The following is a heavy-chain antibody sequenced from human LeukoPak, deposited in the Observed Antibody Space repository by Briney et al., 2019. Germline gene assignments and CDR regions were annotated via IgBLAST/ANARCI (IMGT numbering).Heavy chain of an antibody. Sequence: GGSLRLSCAASGFTVSSNYMSWVRQAPGKGLEWVPVIYSGGSTYYADSVKGRFTISRDNSKNTLYLQMNSLRAEDTAVYYCARFAAGDYFDYWGQGTLVTVSS. V-gene: IGHV3-53*01. CDR2: IYSGGST. CDR3: ARFAAGDYFDY. J-gene: IGHJ4*02. D-gene: IGHD6-13*01. CDR1: GFTVSSNY.